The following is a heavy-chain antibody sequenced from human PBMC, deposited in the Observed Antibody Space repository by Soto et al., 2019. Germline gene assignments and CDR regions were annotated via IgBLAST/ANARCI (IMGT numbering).Heavy chain of an antibody. V-gene: IGHV1-69*13. J-gene: IGHJ6*02. CDR1: GGTFSSYA. CDR3: ARELRYFDWCPPDYYYYGMDV. D-gene: IGHD3-9*01. Sequence: SVKVSCKASGGTFSSYAISWVRQAPGQGLEWMGGIIPIFGTANYAQKFQGRVTITADESTSTAYMELSSLRSEDTAVYYCARELRYFDWCPPDYYYYGMDVWGQGTTVTVSS. CDR2: IIPIFGTA.